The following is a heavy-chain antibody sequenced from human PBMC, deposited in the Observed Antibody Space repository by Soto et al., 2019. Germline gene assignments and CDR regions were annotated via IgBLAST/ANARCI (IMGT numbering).Heavy chain of an antibody. CDR2: IYYSGST. D-gene: IGHD3-10*01. J-gene: IGHJ3*02. CDR1: GGSISSYY. Sequence: PSETLSLTCTVSGGSISSYYWSWIRQPPGKGLEWIGYIYYSGSTNYNPSLKSRVTISVDTSKNQFSLKLSSVTAADTAVYYCARDHRYYYGSGSYPYDAFDIWGQGTMVTVSS. V-gene: IGHV4-59*01. CDR3: ARDHRYYYGSGSYPYDAFDI.